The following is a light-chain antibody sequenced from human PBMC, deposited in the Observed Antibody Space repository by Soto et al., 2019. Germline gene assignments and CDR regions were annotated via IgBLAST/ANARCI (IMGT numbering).Light chain of an antibody. CDR3: SSYTTSSARQV. Sequence: QSALTQPASVSGSPGQSITISCTGTSGDIGSYNRVSWYQQHPGKAPKLMIYVVSNRPSGVSNRFSGSKSGNTASLTISGLQADDEAEYYCSSYTTSSARQVVGTGTKVTVL. J-gene: IGLJ1*01. CDR1: SGDIGSYNR. V-gene: IGLV2-14*01. CDR2: VVS.